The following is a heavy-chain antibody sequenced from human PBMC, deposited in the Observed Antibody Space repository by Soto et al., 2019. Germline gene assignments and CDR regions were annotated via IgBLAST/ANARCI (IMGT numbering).Heavy chain of an antibody. CDR1: GDSISSGDYY. Sequence: QVQLQESGPGLVRPSQTLSLTCTVSGDSISSGDYYWSWIRQPPGKGLEWIGLIYYSGSTHYNPSLKSRLIISVNTSKNQFSLKLTSATAADTAVYYCARDFKRYSSSSGPLEYWGQGTLVTVSS. D-gene: IGHD6-6*01. J-gene: IGHJ4*02. V-gene: IGHV4-30-4*01. CDR2: IYYSGST. CDR3: ARDFKRYSSSSGPLEY.